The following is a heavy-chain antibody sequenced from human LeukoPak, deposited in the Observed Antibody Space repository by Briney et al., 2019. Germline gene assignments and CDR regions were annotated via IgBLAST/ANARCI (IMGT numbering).Heavy chain of an antibody. D-gene: IGHD4-23*01. V-gene: IGHV4-31*03. CDR1: GGSISSGGYY. J-gene: IGHJ4*02. Sequence: SETLSLTCTVSGGSISSGGYYWSWIRQPPGKGLEWIGYIYYSGSTYYNPSLKSRVTISVDTSKNQFSLKLSSVAAADTAVYYCAGEHPLHYGGSLDYWGQGTLVTVSS. CDR2: IYYSGST. CDR3: AGEHPLHYGGSLDY.